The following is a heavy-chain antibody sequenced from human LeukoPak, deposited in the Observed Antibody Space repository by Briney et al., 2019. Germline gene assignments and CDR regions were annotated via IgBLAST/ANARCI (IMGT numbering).Heavy chain of an antibody. Sequence: ASVMVSCKASGYTFTDYGISWVRQAPGQGLEWMGWISTYNHKTSYAQRLQGRVTMTTDTSTSTAYMELRNLTSDDTAMYYCARDRLFYDLLAGYYNWFDPWGHGTLVTVSS. V-gene: IGHV1-18*01. J-gene: IGHJ5*02. CDR3: ARDRLFYDLLAGYYNWFDP. CDR1: GYTFTDYG. D-gene: IGHD3-9*01. CDR2: ISTYNHKT.